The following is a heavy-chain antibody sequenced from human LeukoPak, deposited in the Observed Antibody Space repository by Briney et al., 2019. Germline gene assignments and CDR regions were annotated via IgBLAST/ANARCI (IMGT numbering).Heavy chain of an antibody. CDR2: ISNSGNT. CDR3: ARHRETTAGTLDY. CDR1: GGSISSGDYY. D-gene: IGHD6-13*01. V-gene: IGHV4-30-4*08. Sequence: SETLSLTCTVSGGSISSGDYYWSWIRQPPGKGLEWIGYISNSGNTHFNPSLKSRLTISLDTSKNQFSLNLRSVTAADTAVYYCARHRETTAGTLDYWGQGTPVTVSS. J-gene: IGHJ4*02.